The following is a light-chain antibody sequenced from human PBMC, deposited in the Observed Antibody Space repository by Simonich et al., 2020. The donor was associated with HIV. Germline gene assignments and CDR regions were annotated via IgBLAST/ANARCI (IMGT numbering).Light chain of an antibody. J-gene: IGLJ3*02. CDR1: SSNIGAGYD. Sequence: QSVLTQPPSVSGAPGQRVTISCTGSSSNIGAGYDVHWYQQLLGTAPKLLTYGNNNRPSGVPDRISGAKSGTSASLAITGLQPEDEADYHCQSYDSSLSGWVFGGGTKLTVL. V-gene: IGLV1-40*01. CDR3: QSYDSSLSGWV. CDR2: GNN.